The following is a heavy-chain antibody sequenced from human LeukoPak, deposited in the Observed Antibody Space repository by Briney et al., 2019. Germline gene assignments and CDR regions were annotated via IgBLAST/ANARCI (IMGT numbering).Heavy chain of an antibody. D-gene: IGHD3-9*01. CDR2: IHSSGTA. CDR3: ARETPLRYFDP. Sequence: PSETLSLTCSVSGVSISSGGYSWNWIRQPPGKGLEWIGYIHSSGTAYYNPSLKSRVTISLDRSKNQFSLNLTSVTAADTAVYYCARETPLRYFDPWGQGTLVTVSS. J-gene: IGHJ5*02. CDR1: GVSISSGGYS. V-gene: IGHV4-30-2*01.